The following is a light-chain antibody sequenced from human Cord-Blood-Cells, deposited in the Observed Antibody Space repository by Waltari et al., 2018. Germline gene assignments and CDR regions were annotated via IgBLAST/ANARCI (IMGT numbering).Light chain of an antibody. CDR3: SSYTSSSTWV. V-gene: IGLV2-14*01. Sequence: QSALTQPASVSGSPGPSITISCTGTSSDVGGYNYVSWYQQHPGKAPKLMIYDVSKRTSGVSNRFSGSKSGSTASLTISGLQAEDEADYYCSSYTSSSTWVFGGGTKLTVL. CDR1: SSDVGGYNY. J-gene: IGLJ3*02. CDR2: DVS.